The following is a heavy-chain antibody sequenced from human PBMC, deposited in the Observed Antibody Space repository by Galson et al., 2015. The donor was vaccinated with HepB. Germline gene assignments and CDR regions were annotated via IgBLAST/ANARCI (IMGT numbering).Heavy chain of an antibody. J-gene: IGHJ5*01. V-gene: IGHV4-38-2*02. CDR1: GYSINGGYY. D-gene: IGHD1-14*01. CDR3: VRDNVPGWFDS. Sequence: ETLSLTCAVTGYSINGGYYWGWIRQPPGKGLEWIGSIDHSGTIYYNPSLKSRVTISVDTSKNQFSLKLSSVIAADTAVYYCVRDNVPGWFDSWGQGTLVTVSS. CDR2: IDHSGTI.